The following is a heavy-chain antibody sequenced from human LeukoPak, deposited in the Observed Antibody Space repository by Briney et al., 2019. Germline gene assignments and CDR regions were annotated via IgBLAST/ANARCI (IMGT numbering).Heavy chain of an antibody. J-gene: IGHJ4*02. CDR2: FDPEDGET. CDR3: ATQRIRVTYYYDSSGYM. D-gene: IGHD3-22*01. V-gene: IGHV1-24*01. Sequence: ASVKVSCEVSGYTLTELSMHWVRQAPGKGLEWMGGFDPEDGETIYAQKFQGRVTMTEDTSTDTAYMELSSLRSEDTAVYYCATQRIRVTYYYDSSGYMWGQGTLVTVSS. CDR1: GYTLTELS.